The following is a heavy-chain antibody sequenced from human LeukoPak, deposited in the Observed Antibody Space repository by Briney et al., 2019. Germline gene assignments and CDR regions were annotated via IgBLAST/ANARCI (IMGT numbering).Heavy chain of an antibody. CDR3: ARLGYYDFWSGYPDAFDI. V-gene: IGHV4-4*09. CDR2: IYISGST. CDR1: GASISSYY. Sequence: SETLSLTCTVSGASISSYYWSWIRQPPGKGLEWFGYIYISGSTNYNPSLKSRVTISVDTSKNQFSLKLSSVTAADTAVYYCARLGYYDFWSGYPDAFDIWGQGTMVTVSS. J-gene: IGHJ3*02. D-gene: IGHD3-3*01.